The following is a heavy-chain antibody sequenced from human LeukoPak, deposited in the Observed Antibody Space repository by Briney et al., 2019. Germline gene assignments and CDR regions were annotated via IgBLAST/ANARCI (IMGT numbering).Heavy chain of an antibody. V-gene: IGHV1-8*02. J-gene: IGHJ6*02. CDR1: GGTFSSYA. D-gene: IGHD3-10*01. CDR3: ARAGFGELLYTV. Sequence: ASVKVSCKASGGTFSSYAINWVRQATGQGLEWMGWMNPNSGNTGYAQKFQGRVTMTRNTSISTAYMELSSLRSEDTAVYYCARAGFGELLYTVWGQGTTVTVSS. CDR2: MNPNSGNT.